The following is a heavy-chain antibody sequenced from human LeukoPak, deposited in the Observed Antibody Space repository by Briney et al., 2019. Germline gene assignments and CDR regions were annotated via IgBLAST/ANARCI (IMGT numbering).Heavy chain of an antibody. V-gene: IGHV4-34*01. Sequence: SETLSLTCAVYGGSFSGYYWSWIRQPPGQGLEWIGEINHSGSTNYNPSLKSRVTISVDTSKKQFSLKLSSVTAADTAVYYCARRKAKLWFGELFYPFDYWGQGTLVTVSS. CDR1: GGSFSGYY. J-gene: IGHJ4*02. CDR3: ARRKAKLWFGELFYPFDY. CDR2: INHSGST. D-gene: IGHD3-10*01.